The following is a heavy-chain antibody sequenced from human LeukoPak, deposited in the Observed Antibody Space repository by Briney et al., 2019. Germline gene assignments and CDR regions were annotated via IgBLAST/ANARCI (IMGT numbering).Heavy chain of an antibody. J-gene: IGHJ4*02. Sequence: PSETLSLTCTVSGYSITTSSYWGWIRQPPGKGLEWIGSLYHSGITYYNPSLQSRVTMSVDTSKNQSSLKLSSVTAADTAVYYCARGSQQLVNFDDWGQGTLVTVSS. D-gene: IGHD6-13*01. V-gene: IGHV4-38-2*02. CDR1: GYSITTSSY. CDR3: ARGSQQLVNFDD. CDR2: LYHSGIT.